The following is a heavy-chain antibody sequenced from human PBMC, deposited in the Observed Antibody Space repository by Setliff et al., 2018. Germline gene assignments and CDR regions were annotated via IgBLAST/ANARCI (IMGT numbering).Heavy chain of an antibody. CDR2: VNYSSVA. V-gene: IGHV4-39*01. D-gene: IGHD6-19*01. CDR3: VRHFLYYSGWSRYYFDY. CDR1: GASISSSSYY. J-gene: IGHJ4*02. Sequence: PSETLSLTCTVSGASISSSSYYWGWIRQPPGKGLEWIGTVNYSSVAYYNPYLKSRVTMSVDMFKNQFSLNLSSVTAANTAVYYCVRHFLYYSGWSRYYFDYWGQGALVTVSS.